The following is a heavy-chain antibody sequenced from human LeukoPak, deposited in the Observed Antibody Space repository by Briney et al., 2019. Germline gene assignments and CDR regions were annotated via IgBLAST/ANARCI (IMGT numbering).Heavy chain of an antibody. CDR3: ARVLLDYYFDY. V-gene: IGHV4-31*03. J-gene: IGHJ4*02. Sequence: SQTLSLTCTVSGGSINSGGYSWSWIRQHPGKDLEWIGYIYYSGSTYYNPSLKSRVTISVDTSKNQFSLKLSSVTAADTAVYYCARVLLDYYFDYWGQGTLVTVSS. CDR1: GGSINSGGYS. CDR2: IYYSGST.